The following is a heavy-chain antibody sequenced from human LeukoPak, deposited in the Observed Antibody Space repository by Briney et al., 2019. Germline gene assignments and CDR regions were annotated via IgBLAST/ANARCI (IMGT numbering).Heavy chain of an antibody. CDR2: IYYSGTT. CDR1: GGSTSSSGYY. D-gene: IGHD1-26*01. CDR3: ARHEYSGSYYGLSWFDP. Sequence: PQTLSLTCTVSGGSTSSSGYYWGWIRQPPGKGLEWIASIYYSGTTYYNPSLKSRVTISVDTSKNQLSLKLSSLTAADTAVYYWARHEYSGSYYGLSWFDPWGQGTLVTVSS. V-gene: IGHV4-39*01. J-gene: IGHJ5*02.